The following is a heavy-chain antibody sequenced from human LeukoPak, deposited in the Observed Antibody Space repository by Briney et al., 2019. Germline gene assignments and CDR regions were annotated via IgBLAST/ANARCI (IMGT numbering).Heavy chain of an antibody. D-gene: IGHD7-27*01. Sequence: GGSLRLSCAASGFTFSSYSMNWVRQAPGKGLEWVSSISSSSSYIYYADSVKGRFTISRDNAKNSLYLQMNSLRAEDTAVYYCARDLFTLGTPTWFDPWGQGTLVTVSS. CDR1: GFTFSSYS. CDR3: ARDLFTLGTPTWFDP. J-gene: IGHJ5*02. V-gene: IGHV3-21*01. CDR2: ISSSSSYI.